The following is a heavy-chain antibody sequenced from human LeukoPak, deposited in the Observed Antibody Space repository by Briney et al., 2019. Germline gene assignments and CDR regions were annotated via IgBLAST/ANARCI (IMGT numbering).Heavy chain of an antibody. V-gene: IGHV1-46*01. CDR3: ARDRGPSTVSCPFDP. Sequence: GASVKVSCKASGYTFTSCYMHWVRQAPGQGLEWMGIINPSGGSTSYAQKFQGRVTMTRDTSTSTVYMELSSLRSEDTAVYYCARDRGPSTVSCPFDPWGQGTLVTVSS. CDR2: INPSGGST. CDR1: GYTFTSCY. J-gene: IGHJ5*02. D-gene: IGHD4-17*01.